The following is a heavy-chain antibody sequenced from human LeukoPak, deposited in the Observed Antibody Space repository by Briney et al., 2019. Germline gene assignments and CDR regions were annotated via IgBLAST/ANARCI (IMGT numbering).Heavy chain of an antibody. CDR2: ISGSGGST. CDR3: ARDLGGSGGLYFQH. D-gene: IGHD2-15*01. CDR1: GFTFSSYA. V-gene: IGHV3-23*01. Sequence: GGFLRLSCAASGFTFSSYAMSWVRQAPGKGLEWVSAISGSGGSTYYADSVKGRFTISRDNSKNTLYLQMNSLRAEDTAVYYCARDLGGSGGLYFQHWGQGTLVTVSS. J-gene: IGHJ1*01.